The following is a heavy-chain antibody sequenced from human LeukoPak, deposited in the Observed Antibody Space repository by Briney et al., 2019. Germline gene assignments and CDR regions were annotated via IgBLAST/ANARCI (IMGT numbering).Heavy chain of an antibody. V-gene: IGHV3-23*01. J-gene: IGHJ6*03. CDR1: GFTFSSYA. Sequence: GGSLTLSCSASGFTFSSYAMRWVRPAPGKGLEWVSAICGSGGSTYYADSVKGRFTISSDNSKNTLYLQMYSLRAEDMAVYYCAKDGNYDFWSGYYMDYYYYYMDVWGKGTTVTVSS. D-gene: IGHD3-3*01. CDR2: ICGSGGST. CDR3: AKDGNYDFWSGYYMDYYYYYMDV.